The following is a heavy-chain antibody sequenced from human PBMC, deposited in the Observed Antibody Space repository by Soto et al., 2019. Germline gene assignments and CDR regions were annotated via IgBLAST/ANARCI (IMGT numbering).Heavy chain of an antibody. J-gene: IGHJ2*01. D-gene: IGHD3-10*01. CDR3: ARDSGIRWYFDL. V-gene: IGHV4-30-4*01. CDR2: IYNSGST. CDR1: RVSISSSDQY. Sequence: SETLSLTCTVSRVSISSSDQYWSWIRQSPGKGLEWIGYIYNSGSTYYNPSFKSRVTISADTSKSQFSLNLNSVTAADTAVYYCARDSGIRWYFDLWGRGTLVTVSS.